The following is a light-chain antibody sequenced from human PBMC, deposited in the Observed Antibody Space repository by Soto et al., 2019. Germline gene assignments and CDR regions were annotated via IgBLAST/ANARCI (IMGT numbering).Light chain of an antibody. CDR2: LGS. V-gene: IGKV2-28*01. CDR1: QSLLHSNGYNY. J-gene: IGKJ2*01. Sequence: DIVMTQSPLSLPVTPGEPASISCRSSQSLLHSNGYNYLDWYQQKPGQSPQLLIYLGSNRASGVPDRFSGSGSGTDFTLKISRVEAEDVGVYYCMQALQTPTFGQGTKLEIK. CDR3: MQALQTPT.